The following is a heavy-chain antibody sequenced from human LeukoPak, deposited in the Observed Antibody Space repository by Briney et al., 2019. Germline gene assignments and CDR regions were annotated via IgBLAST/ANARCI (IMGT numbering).Heavy chain of an antibody. J-gene: IGHJ4*02. CDR2: ISGHNGNT. CDR3: VLGDILTGYWAEYFPY. D-gene: IGHD3-9*01. CDR1: GYTFTTYG. V-gene: IGHV1-18*01. Sequence: ASVKVSCKTSGYTFTTYGLSWVRQARGQGLEWMGWISGHNGNTNYAHKFQGRVSMTTDTPTRTAYMELKSLRSDDTAVYYCVLGDILTGYWAEYFPYWGQGTLVTASS.